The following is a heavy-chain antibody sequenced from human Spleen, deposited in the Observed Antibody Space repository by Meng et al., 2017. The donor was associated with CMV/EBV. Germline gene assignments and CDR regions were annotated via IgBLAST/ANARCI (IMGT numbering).Heavy chain of an antibody. CDR1: GYSFTRYD. CDR2: INPNNGDT. CDR3: ARVEGPAGAMLKYFYYYGMEV. V-gene: IGHV1-8*01. J-gene: IGHJ6*02. D-gene: IGHD6-13*01. Sequence: ASVKVSCKASGYSFTRYDINWVRQAPGQGLEWMGWINPNNGDTGYAQEFQGRVTMTRDTSRSTVYMELNSLRSEDTAVYYCARVEGPAGAMLKYFYYYGMEVWGQGTTVTVSS.